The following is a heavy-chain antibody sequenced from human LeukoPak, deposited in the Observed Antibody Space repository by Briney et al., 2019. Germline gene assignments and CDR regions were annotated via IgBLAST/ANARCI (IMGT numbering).Heavy chain of an antibody. V-gene: IGHV3-66*02. CDR3: ARVEAPLPFWSGVLTPRPGYMDV. CDR2: IYSGGST. Sequence: GGSLRLSCAASGFTVSSNYMSWVRQAPGKGLEWVSVIYSGGSTYYADSVKGRFTISRDNSKNTLYLQMNSLRAEDTAVYYCARVEAPLPFWSGVLTPRPGYMDVWGKGTTVTVSS. J-gene: IGHJ6*03. CDR1: GFTVSSNY. D-gene: IGHD3-3*01.